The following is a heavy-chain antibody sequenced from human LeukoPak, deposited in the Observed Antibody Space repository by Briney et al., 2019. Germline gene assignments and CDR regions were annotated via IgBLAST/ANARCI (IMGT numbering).Heavy chain of an antibody. CDR2: ISSSSSTI. J-gene: IGHJ4*02. D-gene: IGHD3-10*01. Sequence: GGTLRLSCAASGFTFSSYSMNWVRQAPGKGLEWVSYISSSSSTIYYADSVKGRFTISRDNAKNSLYLRMNSLRAEDTAVYYCARVPPLWFGELYSELDYWGQGTLVTVSS. V-gene: IGHV3-48*01. CDR1: GFTFSSYS. CDR3: ARVPPLWFGELYSELDY.